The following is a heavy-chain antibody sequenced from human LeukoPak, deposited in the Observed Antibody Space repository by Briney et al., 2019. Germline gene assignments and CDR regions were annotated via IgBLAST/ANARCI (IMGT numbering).Heavy chain of an antibody. CDR1: GYSFTSYW. J-gene: IGHJ4*02. CDR2: IYPGDSDT. CDR3: ARHSDKDYDFWSGYAAALDY. D-gene: IGHD3-3*01. V-gene: IGHV5-51*01. Sequence: GESLQISCKGSGYSFTSYWIGWVRQMPGKGLEWMGIIYPGDSDTRYSPSFQGQVTISADKSISTAYLQWSSLKASDTAMYYCARHSDKDYDFWSGYAAALDYWGQGTLVTVSS.